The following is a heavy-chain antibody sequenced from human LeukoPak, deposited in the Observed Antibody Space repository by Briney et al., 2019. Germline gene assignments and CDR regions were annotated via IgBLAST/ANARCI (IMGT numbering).Heavy chain of an antibody. D-gene: IGHD6-13*01. CDR2: IKEDGSEK. CDR1: FTXSNXX. Sequence: FTXSNXXMSWXRQAPXKGLEWVANIKEDGSEKYYVDSVKGRFTISRDNSRNSLYLQMNSLRAEGTAVYYCSSGRQLGYWGQGTLVTVSS. V-gene: IGHV3-7*01. J-gene: IGHJ4*02. CDR3: SSGRQLGY.